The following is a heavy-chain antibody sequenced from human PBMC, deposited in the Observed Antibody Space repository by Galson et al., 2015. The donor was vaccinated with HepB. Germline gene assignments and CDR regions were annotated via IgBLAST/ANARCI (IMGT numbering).Heavy chain of an antibody. J-gene: IGHJ3*02. CDR2: IWYDGSNK. CDR3: ARARAAVDAFDI. D-gene: IGHD6-13*01. V-gene: IGHV3-33*08. Sequence: SLRLSCAASGFTFSSYGMHWVRQAPGKGLEWVAVIWYDGSNKYYADSVKGRFTISRDNSKNTLYLQMNSLRAEDTAVYYCARARAAVDAFDIWGQGTMVTVSS. CDR1: GFTFSSYG.